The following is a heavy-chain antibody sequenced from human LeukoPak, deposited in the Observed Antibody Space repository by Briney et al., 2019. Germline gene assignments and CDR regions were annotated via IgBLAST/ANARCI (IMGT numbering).Heavy chain of an antibody. Sequence: GSLRLSCAASGFTFSRFSMNWVRQAPGKGLEWVSSITSSSSYVYYADSLKGRFTISRDNAKNTLYLQMNSLRADDTAVYYCARSGSGSYFGPDYWGQGTLVTVSS. J-gene: IGHJ4*02. D-gene: IGHD3-10*01. CDR1: GFTFSRFS. CDR2: ITSSSSYV. CDR3: ARSGSGSYFGPDY. V-gene: IGHV3-21*01.